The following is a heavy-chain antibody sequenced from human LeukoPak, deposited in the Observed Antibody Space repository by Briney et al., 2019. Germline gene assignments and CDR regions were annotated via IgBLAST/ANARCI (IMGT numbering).Heavy chain of an antibody. CDR3: ARARAPYGDYVGYNWFDP. Sequence: QPGGSLRLSCAASGFTFSSYGMHWVRQAPGKGLEWVAVIRYDGSNKYYADSVKGRFTISRDNSKNTLYLQMNSLRAEDTAVYYCARARAPYGDYVGYNWFDPWGQGTLVTVSS. J-gene: IGHJ5*02. D-gene: IGHD4-17*01. CDR2: IRYDGSNK. V-gene: IGHV3-33*01. CDR1: GFTFSSYG.